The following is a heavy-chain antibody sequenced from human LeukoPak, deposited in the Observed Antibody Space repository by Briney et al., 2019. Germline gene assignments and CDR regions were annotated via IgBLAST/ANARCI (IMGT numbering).Heavy chain of an antibody. D-gene: IGHD3-3*01. CDR3: ARDRGGIDFWSAYYHTIDY. Sequence: PGGSLRLSCAASGFTFSSYWMSWVRQAPGKGLEWVANIKQDGSEKYYVDSVKGRFTISRDNAKNSLYLQMYSLRAEDTAVYYCARDRGGIDFWSAYYHTIDYWGQGTLVTVSS. CDR2: IKQDGSEK. CDR1: GFTFSSYW. V-gene: IGHV3-7*01. J-gene: IGHJ4*02.